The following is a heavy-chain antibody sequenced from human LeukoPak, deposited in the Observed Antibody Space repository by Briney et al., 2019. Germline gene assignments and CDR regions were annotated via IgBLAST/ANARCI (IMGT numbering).Heavy chain of an antibody. J-gene: IGHJ4*02. D-gene: IGHD3-9*01. CDR1: GFTFDDYA. V-gene: IGHV3-9*01. CDR3: ATSKYDILTGALDY. Sequence: GGSLRLSCAASGFTFDDYAMHWVRQAPGKGLEWVSGISWNSGSIGYADSVKGRFTISRDNAKNSLYLQMNSLRAEDTALYYCATSKYDILTGALDYWGQGTLVTVSS. CDR2: ISWNSGSI.